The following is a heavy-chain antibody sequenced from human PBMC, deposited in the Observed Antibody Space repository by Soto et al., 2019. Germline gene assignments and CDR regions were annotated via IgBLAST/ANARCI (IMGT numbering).Heavy chain of an antibody. CDR2: ISAHNGNT. Sequence: ASVKVSCKASGYTFTSYGISWVRQAPGQGLEWMGWISAHNGNTNFAQKLQGRVTMTTDTSTSTAYMELRSLRSDDTAVYYCARDGDLGRYCSGGGCYSGYWGQGTLVTVSS. V-gene: IGHV1-18*01. J-gene: IGHJ4*02. CDR1: GYTFTSYG. CDR3: ARDGDLGRYCSGGGCYSGY. D-gene: IGHD2-15*01.